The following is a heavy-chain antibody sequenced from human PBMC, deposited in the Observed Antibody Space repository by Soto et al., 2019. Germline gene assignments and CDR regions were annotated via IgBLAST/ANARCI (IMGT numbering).Heavy chain of an antibody. CDR3: PKGPYYYASSGSLPHSFY. J-gene: IGHJ4*02. D-gene: IGHD3-22*01. V-gene: IGHV3-23*01. CDR1: GFTFSSYA. Sequence: EVQLLESGGGLVQPGGSLRLSWAASGFTFSSYAMSWVRQAPGKGLEWVSAISGSGGSTYYADPLKGRFTICRDNSKSTEYLQMNSLRAEDTAVYHCPKGPYYYASSGSLPHSFYWGQGTLVTVSS. CDR2: ISGSGGST.